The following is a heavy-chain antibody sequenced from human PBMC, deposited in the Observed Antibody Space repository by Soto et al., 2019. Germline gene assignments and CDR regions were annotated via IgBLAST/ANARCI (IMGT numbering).Heavy chain of an antibody. D-gene: IGHD3-16*01. J-gene: IGHJ4*02. CDR1: GYTFTGYY. Sequence: ASVKVSCKASGYTFTGYYLHWVRQAPGQGLEWMGWTNPSNGGTNYAQKFQGRVTMTRDTSLSTAYMELTTLRSDDTAVFYCATEVGGGRQYYFDSWGLGTLVTVSS. V-gene: IGHV1-2*02. CDR2: TNPSNGGT. CDR3: ATEVGGGRQYYFDS.